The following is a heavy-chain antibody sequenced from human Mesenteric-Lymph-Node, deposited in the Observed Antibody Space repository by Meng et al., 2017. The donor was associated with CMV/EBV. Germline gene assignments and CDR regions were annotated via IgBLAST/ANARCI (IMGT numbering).Heavy chain of an antibody. D-gene: IGHD5-12*01. CDR3: ARRYSAYEYFDY. CDR1: VDSVDRRTW. CDR2: IYHLGRT. J-gene: IGHJ4*02. Sequence: AGSVDSVDRRTWWSWVRPPPGRGLEWVGEIYHLGRTNYSPSLQSRVILSVDKSRNHFSLKLTSVTPADTAMYYCARRYSAYEYFDYWGQGTLVTVSS. V-gene: IGHV4-4*02.